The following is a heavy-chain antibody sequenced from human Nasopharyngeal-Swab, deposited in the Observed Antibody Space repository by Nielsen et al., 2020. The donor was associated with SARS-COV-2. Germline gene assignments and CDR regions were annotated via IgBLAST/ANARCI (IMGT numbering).Heavy chain of an antibody. CDR3: ARDSSTTTNFGVVISHWGNWFDP. CDR2: INTNTGNP. CDR1: GYTFTSYA. J-gene: IGHJ5*02. V-gene: IGHV7-4-1*02. Sequence: ASVKVSCKASGYTFTSYAMNWVRQAPGQGLEWMGWINTNTGNPTYAQGFTGRFVFSLDTSVSTAYLQISSLKAEDTAVYYCARDSSTTTNFGVVISHWGNWFDPWGQGTLVTVSS. D-gene: IGHD3-3*01.